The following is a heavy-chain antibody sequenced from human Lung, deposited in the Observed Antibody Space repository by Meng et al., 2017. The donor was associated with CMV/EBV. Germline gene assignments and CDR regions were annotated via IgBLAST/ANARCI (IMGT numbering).Heavy chain of an antibody. CDR3: ARDAGTIAVAGIGDY. J-gene: IGHJ4*02. Sequence: ASXXVSXKAYGYIFTMYGVNWMRQAHGQGPEWMGWISAYNDDTMYASKVQGRVTMTTDTSTRTAYMELRGLRSDDAALYYCARDAGTIAVAGIGDYWGQGXLVTVSS. CDR1: GYIFTMYG. V-gene: IGHV1-18*01. CDR2: ISAYNDDT. D-gene: IGHD6-19*01.